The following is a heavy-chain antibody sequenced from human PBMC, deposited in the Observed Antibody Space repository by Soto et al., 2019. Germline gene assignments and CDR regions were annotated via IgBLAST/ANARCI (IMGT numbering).Heavy chain of an antibody. D-gene: IGHD3-16*01. V-gene: IGHV3-30*19. CDR2: TSYDGSDK. J-gene: IGHJ1*01. CDR3: ARWGTTGGLDV. CDR1: GFTFRSYV. Sequence: QVQLVESGGGVVQPGTSLRVSCVGSGFTFRSYVIHWVRQAPGKGLEWVALTSYDGSDKYYDDSVRGRFTISRDNSWNTVDLQMDSLRLEDTALYYCARWGTTGGLDVWGQGTLVSVS.